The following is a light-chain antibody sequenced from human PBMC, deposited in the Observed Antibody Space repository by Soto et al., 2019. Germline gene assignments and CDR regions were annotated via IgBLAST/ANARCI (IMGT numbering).Light chain of an antibody. CDR3: SSYTTRSTWV. CDR2: DVS. CDR1: SRDVGNYNF. V-gene: IGLV2-14*03. J-gene: IGLJ3*02. Sequence: QSARTQPASVSGSPGQSITISCIGTSRDVGNYNFVSWYQQHPGKAPELMIYDVSNRPSGVSNRFSGSKSGNTASLTISGLQAEDEADYYCSSYTTRSTWVFGGGTKLTVL.